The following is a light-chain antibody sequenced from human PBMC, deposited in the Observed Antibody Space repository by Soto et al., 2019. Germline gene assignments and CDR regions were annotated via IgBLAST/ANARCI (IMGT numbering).Light chain of an antibody. J-gene: IGLJ1*01. CDR3: GSYSSTNTPFV. CDR1: STDVGGDNY. CDR2: EVT. V-gene: IGLV2-14*01. Sequence: QSVLAQPSSVSGSPGQSITISCTGTSTDVGGDNYVSWYQHHSGKAPKLLIYEVTNRPSGISDRFSGSKSVNTASLTISGLQAEDETDYYCGSYSSTNTPFVFGTGTKVTVL.